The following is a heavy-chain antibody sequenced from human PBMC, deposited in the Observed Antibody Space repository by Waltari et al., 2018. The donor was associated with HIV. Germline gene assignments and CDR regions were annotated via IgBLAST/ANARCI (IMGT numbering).Heavy chain of an antibody. Sequence: EVQMMTTGGRLVLPGGSLRLSCTASTFNILHNYITWFRQAPGSGLEWVSVLYIDGTSHYSDAVRGRFIVSADKSRNTVFLQMNNLIVEDTALYFCAKGVKFYGPWGEGTQVTVSP. J-gene: IGHJ5*02. CDR1: TFNILHNY. V-gene: IGHV3-53*05. CDR2: LYIDGTS. CDR3: AKGVKFYGP. D-gene: IGHD2-21*01.